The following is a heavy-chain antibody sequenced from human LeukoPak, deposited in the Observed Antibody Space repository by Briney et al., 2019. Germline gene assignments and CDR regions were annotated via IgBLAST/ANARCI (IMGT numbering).Heavy chain of an antibody. CDR1: GGTFSSYA. J-gene: IGHJ4*01. D-gene: IGHD2-21*02. CDR2: IIPIFGTA. Sequence: ASVKVSCKASGGTFSSYAISWVRQAPGQGLEWMGGIIPIFGTANYAQKFQGRVTITADESTSTAYMELSSLRSEDTAVYYCARLRCGGACYSEFDYWGHGTLVTVSS. V-gene: IGHV1-69*13. CDR3: ARLRCGGACYSEFDY.